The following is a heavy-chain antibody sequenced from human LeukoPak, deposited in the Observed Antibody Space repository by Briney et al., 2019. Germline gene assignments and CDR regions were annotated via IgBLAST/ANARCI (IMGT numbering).Heavy chain of an antibody. CDR3: ARGVADSSGYYYGVDY. D-gene: IGHD3-22*01. J-gene: IGHJ4*02. Sequence: ISSSSSYIYYADSVKGRFKISRYNATTSLYLQMNSLTAEDTAVYYCARGVADSSGYYYGVDYWGQGTLVTVSS. CDR2: ISSSSSYI. V-gene: IGHV3-21*01.